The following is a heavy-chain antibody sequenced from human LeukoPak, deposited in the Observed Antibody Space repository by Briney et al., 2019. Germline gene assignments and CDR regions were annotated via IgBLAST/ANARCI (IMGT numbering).Heavy chain of an antibody. CDR3: ARHLRSPVGATGSADY. CDR2: IYYTGRT. CDR1: GVSISNRRYY. V-gene: IGHV4-39*01. J-gene: IGHJ4*02. D-gene: IGHD1-26*01. Sequence: SETLSLTCTVSGVSISNRRYYWGWIRQPPGKGLEWIGSIYYTGRTSYNPSLKGRVTISEDTSKNQFSLKLSSVTAADTAIYYCARHLRSPVGATGSADYWGQGTLVTVSS.